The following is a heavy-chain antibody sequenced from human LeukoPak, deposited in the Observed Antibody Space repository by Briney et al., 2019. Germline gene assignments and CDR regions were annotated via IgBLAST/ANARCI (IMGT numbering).Heavy chain of an antibody. CDR2: INSDGSIT. CDR3: AREPGGYYDSSGFLDD. D-gene: IGHD3-22*01. CDR1: GFTFSSYW. J-gene: IGHJ4*02. V-gene: IGHV3-74*01. Sequence: TGGPLRLSCATSGFTFSSYWMHWVRQVPGGGRVWVSRINSDGSITDYADSVKGRFTIARDTAQNTLHLQMNSLRVEDTAMYYCAREPGGYYDSSGFLDDWGQGTLVTVSS.